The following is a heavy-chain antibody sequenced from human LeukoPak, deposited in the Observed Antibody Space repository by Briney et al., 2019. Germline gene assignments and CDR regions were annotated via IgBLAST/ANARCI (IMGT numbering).Heavy chain of an antibody. J-gene: IGHJ4*02. D-gene: IGHD2-21*02. Sequence: SETPSLTCAVSGGSISSSNWWSWVRQPPGKGLEWIGEIYHSGSTNYNPSLKSRVTISVDKSKNQFSLKLSSVTAADTAVYYCASAPKKPYCGGDCYSLDYWGQGTLVTVSS. CDR1: GGSISSSNW. CDR3: ASAPKKPYCGGDCYSLDY. V-gene: IGHV4-4*02. CDR2: IYHSGST.